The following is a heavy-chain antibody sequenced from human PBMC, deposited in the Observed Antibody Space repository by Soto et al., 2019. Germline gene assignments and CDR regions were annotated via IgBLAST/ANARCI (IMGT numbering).Heavy chain of an antibody. CDR1: GFTFSSYG. Sequence: GGSLRLSCAASGFTFSSYGMHWVRQAPGKGLEWVAVISYDGSNKYYADSAKGRFTISRDNAQNSLYLQMNSLRAEDTALYFCARDFDADSRTDFDYWGQGTLVTVSS. CDR3: ARDFDADSRTDFDY. V-gene: IGHV3-30*03. D-gene: IGHD4-17*01. J-gene: IGHJ4*02. CDR2: ISYDGSNK.